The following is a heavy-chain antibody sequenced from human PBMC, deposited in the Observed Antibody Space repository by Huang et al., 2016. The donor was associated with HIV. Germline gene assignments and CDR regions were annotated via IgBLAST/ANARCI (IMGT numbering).Heavy chain of an antibody. J-gene: IGHJ4*02. CDR1: GYTFSNYD. Sequence: QVQLVQSGAEVKKPGASVKVSCKASGYTFSNYDINWVRQAPGQGLEWMGCMNPNSGNTGYARKFQGRVTMTRSTSISTAYMELSRLRIEDTAVYYCATLPPVNYGRSGGRVRDYWGQGSLVTVSS. V-gene: IGHV1-8*01. CDR2: MNPNSGNT. D-gene: IGHD2-15*01. CDR3: ATLPPVNYGRSGGRVRDY.